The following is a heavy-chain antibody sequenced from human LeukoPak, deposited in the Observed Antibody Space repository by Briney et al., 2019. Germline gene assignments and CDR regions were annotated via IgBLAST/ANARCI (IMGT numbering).Heavy chain of an antibody. V-gene: IGHV3-11*01. CDR2: ISGGGTMI. Sequence: GGSLRLSCAASGFTFSDYYMTWIRQAPGKGLEWISYISGGGTMIYYADSVRGQFTISRDNAKKSLYLQMNSLRAEDTAVYYCARAMSTFGGVRNYFDSWGQGTLVTVSS. J-gene: IGHJ4*02. D-gene: IGHD3-16*01. CDR3: ARAMSTFGGVRNYFDS. CDR1: GFTFSDYY.